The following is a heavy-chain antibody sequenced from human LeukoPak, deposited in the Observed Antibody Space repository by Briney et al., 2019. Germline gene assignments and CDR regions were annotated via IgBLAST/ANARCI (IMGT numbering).Heavy chain of an antibody. CDR3: ARGGRGIAVAGRYYGMDV. V-gene: IGHV3-33*01. D-gene: IGHD6-19*01. Sequence: PGGSLRLSCAASRFTFSSYGMHWVRQAPGKGLEWVAVIWYDGSNKYYADSVKGRFTISRDNSKNTLYLQMNSLRAEDTAVYYCARGGRGIAVAGRYYGMDVWGQGTTVSVCS. J-gene: IGHJ6*02. CDR1: RFTFSSYG. CDR2: IWYDGSNK.